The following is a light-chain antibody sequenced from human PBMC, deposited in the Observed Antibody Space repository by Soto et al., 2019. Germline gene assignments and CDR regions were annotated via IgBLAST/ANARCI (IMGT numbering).Light chain of an antibody. Sequence: EIVMTQSPATLSVSPGERATLSCRASQSVSSNLAWYQQKPGQAPRLLIYGASTRATSIPARFSGSGSGTEFTLTISSLQSEDFALYYCHQYNSWPPGTFGQGTKVDIK. J-gene: IGKJ2*01. CDR2: GAS. CDR3: HQYNSWPPGT. V-gene: IGKV3-15*01. CDR1: QSVSSN.